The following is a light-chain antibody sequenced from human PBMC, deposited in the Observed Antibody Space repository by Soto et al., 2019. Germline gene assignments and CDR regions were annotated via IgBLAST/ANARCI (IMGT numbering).Light chain of an antibody. V-gene: IGKV3-11*01. J-gene: IGKJ1*01. Sequence: EILLTPSPATLSFSPGGKATPSCRASQSVSSYLAWYQQKPGQAPRLLIYGASARATGIPARFSGSGSGTDFTLTISSLEPEDFAVYYCQQRSNWPRTFGQGTKVDTK. CDR1: QSVSSY. CDR3: QQRSNWPRT. CDR2: GAS.